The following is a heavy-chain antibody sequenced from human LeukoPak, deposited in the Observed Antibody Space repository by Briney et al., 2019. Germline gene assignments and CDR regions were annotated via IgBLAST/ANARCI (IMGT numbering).Heavy chain of an antibody. CDR2: INHSGST. D-gene: IGHD3-10*01. CDR1: GGSFSGYY. V-gene: IGHV4-34*01. J-gene: IGHJ4*02. Sequence: SETLSLTCAVYGGSFSGYYWSWIRQPPGKGLEWIGEINHSGSTNYNPSLKSRVTISVDTSKNQFSLKLSSVTAADTAVYYCARVGYGSGSYYNAIDYWGQGTLVTVSS. CDR3: ARVGYGSGSYYNAIDY.